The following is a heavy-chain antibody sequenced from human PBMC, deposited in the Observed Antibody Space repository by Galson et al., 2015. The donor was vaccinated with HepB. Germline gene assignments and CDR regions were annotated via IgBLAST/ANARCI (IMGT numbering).Heavy chain of an antibody. J-gene: IGHJ2*01. CDR2: IDWDDDK. Sequence: PALVKPTQTLTLTCTFSGFSLSTSGVRLSWIRQPPGKALEWLALIDWDDDKYYSTSLKTRLTISKDTSKNQVVLTMTNTDPVDTATYYWARMAYGDSSSYWYFDLWGRGTLVTVSS. D-gene: IGHD4-17*01. CDR1: GFSLSTSGVR. CDR3: ARMAYGDSSSYWYFDL. V-gene: IGHV2-70*01.